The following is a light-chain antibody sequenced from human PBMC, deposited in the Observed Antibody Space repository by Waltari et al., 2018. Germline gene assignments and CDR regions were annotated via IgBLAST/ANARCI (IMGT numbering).Light chain of an antibody. CDR1: SGHSSNV. J-gene: IGLJ3*02. V-gene: IGLV4-69*01. Sequence: QLVLTQSPSASASLGASVKLTCTLSSGHSSNVIAWLQQQPEKGPWYLMKVNSDGSHSKGDEMPERFSGSSSGAERYLTISSLQSEDEADYYCQTGGHGTWVFGGGTKLTVL. CDR3: QTGGHGTWV. CDR2: VNSDGSH.